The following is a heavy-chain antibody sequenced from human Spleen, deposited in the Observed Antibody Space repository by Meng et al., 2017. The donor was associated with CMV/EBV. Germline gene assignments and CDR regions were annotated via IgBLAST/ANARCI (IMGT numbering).Heavy chain of an antibody. Sequence: GGSLRLSCGVSGFIFSDHYMSWTRQAPGRGLEWVSYISSSGNSIYYADSVKGRFTISSDSAQNSLYLQMNSVRVEDTAVYYCARDGPDVAAAGVFDYWGQGTLVTVSS. J-gene: IGHJ4*02. V-gene: IGHV3-11*04. D-gene: IGHD6-13*01. CDR2: ISSSGNSI. CDR3: ARDGPDVAAAGVFDY. CDR1: GFIFSDHY.